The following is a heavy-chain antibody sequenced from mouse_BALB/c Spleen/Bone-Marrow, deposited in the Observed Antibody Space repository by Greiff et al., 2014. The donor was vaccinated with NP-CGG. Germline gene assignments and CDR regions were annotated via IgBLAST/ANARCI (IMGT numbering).Heavy chain of an antibody. CDR3: ARFPIDY. CDR1: GFTFTDYY. V-gene: IGHV7-3*02. Sequence: EVQGVESGGGLVQPGGSLRLSCTTSGFTFTDYYMSWVSQPPGKALEWLAFIRNKAYGYTTEYSASVRGRFTISRDNAQIILYLQMNTLRAEYSATYYCARFPIDYWGQGTSVTVS. J-gene: IGHJ4*01. CDR2: IRNKAYGYTT.